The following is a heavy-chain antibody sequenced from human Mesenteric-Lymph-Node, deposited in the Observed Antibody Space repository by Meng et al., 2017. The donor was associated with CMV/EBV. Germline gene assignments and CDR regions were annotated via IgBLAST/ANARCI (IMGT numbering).Heavy chain of an antibody. J-gene: IGHJ1*01. CDR3: APREGP. V-gene: IGHV4-39*01. CDR2: LYCSATT. CDR1: GYFIRRGAYT. D-gene: IGHD1-26*01. Sequence: SETLSLTCAVPGYFIRRGAYTWGWIRQPPGKGLKWIGNLYCSATTSYNSFLKSRLTISVDTSKIQFSLKLSSVTAADTAVYYCAPREGPWGQGTLVTVSS.